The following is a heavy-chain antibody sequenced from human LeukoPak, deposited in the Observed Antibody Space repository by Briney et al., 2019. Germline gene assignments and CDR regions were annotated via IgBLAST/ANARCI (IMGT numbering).Heavy chain of an antibody. CDR3: ARDSLHNYGGTGYGYYFDY. CDR2: ISISVSLV. V-gene: IGHV3-48*03. Sequence: PGGSLRLSCAASGFDFNIYEMIWVRQAPGKKPKWISNISISVSLVYYADSVKGRFTVSRDNAQKSLFLQMNGLRVEDTAMYYCARDSLHNYGGTGYGYYFDYWGQGTPVTVSS. D-gene: IGHD4/OR15-4a*01. J-gene: IGHJ4*02. CDR1: GFDFNIYE.